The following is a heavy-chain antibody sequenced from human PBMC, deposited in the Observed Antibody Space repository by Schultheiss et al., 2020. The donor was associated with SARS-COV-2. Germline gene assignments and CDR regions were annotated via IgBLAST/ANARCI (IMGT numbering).Heavy chain of an antibody. CDR3: ARERKTYFDY. Sequence: TLSLTCAVSGGSISSGGYSWSWIRQPPGKGLEWIGYIYHSGSTYYNPSLKSRVTISVDRSKNQFSLKLSSVTAADTAVYYCARERKTYFDYWGQGTLVTVSS. CDR2: IYHSGST. CDR1: GGSISSGGYS. V-gene: IGHV4-30-2*01. J-gene: IGHJ4*02.